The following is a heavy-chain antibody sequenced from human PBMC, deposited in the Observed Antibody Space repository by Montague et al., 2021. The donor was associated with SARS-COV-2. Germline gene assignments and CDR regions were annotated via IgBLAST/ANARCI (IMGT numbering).Heavy chain of an antibody. CDR2: MFPSGRT. D-gene: IGHD4-17*01. Sequence: TLSLTCSVSGGSISSGGHYWSWIRQPAGKGLQWIGRMFPSGRTNYNPSLNSRVTISVDTSKNQFSLDVRSVTATDTATHFCARAKVTTSVFDHWGHGILVTVSS. CDR3: ARAKVTTSVFDH. J-gene: IGHJ4*01. CDR1: GGSISSGGHY. V-gene: IGHV4-61*02.